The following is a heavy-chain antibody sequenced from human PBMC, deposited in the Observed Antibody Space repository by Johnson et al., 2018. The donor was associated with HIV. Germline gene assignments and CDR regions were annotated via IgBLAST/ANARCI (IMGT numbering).Heavy chain of an antibody. J-gene: IGHJ3*02. Sequence: LVESGGGLIQPGTSLRLSCAASGFTFHDYAMHWVRQAPGKGLEWVSGINWNSGSMDYADSVKGRFTISRDNAKSSLFLQMSGLRAGDTALYYCAKDIGYSSGLGNTAFDMWGLGTMVTVSS. CDR2: INWNSGSM. V-gene: IGHV3-9*01. D-gene: IGHD6-19*01. CDR3: AKDIGYSSGLGNTAFDM. CDR1: GFTFHDYA.